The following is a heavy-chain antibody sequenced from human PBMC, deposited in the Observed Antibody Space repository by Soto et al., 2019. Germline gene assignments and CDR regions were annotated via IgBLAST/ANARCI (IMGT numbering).Heavy chain of an antibody. CDR3: GKDISPGGMDV. V-gene: IGHV3-9*01. CDR2: IYYNSNRI. CDR1: GATLQDYA. J-gene: IGHJ6*04. Sequence: EVQLVESGGGLVQPGGSLRLSCAGSGATLQDYAMHWVRQAPGKGLEWVSGIYYNSNRIDYADSVKGRFTISRDNARNALYLQMNSLTTEDTAFYYCGKDISPGGMDVWGRGIMVTVS.